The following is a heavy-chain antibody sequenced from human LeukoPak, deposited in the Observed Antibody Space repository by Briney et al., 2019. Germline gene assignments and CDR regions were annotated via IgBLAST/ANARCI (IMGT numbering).Heavy chain of an antibody. CDR1: GGSISSGSYY. J-gene: IGHJ4*02. D-gene: IGHD4-11*01. V-gene: IGHV4-61*02. Sequence: SETLSLTCTVSGGSISSGSYYWSWIRQPAGKGLEWIGRIYTSGSTNYNPSLKSRVTISVDTSKNQFSLKLSSVTAADTAVYYCARHGGLGVTTSPHFDYWGQGTLVTVFS. CDR2: IYTSGST. CDR3: ARHGGLGVTTSPHFDY.